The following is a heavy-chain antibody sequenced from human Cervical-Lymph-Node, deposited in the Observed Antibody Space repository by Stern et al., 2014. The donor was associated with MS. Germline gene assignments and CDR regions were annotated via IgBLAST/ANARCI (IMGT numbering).Heavy chain of an antibody. Sequence: EMQLVESGAEVRKPGESLKLSCKVSGYSFANFWIGWVRQVPGKGLEWMGIIFPGDSDSRCSTSFQGQVTLSADESISTAYLQWSSLKASDTGIYYCARRGLGYDGADHWGQGALVTVSS. CDR3: ARRGLGYDGADH. J-gene: IGHJ4*02. D-gene: IGHD3-16*01. CDR2: IFPGDSDS. V-gene: IGHV5-51*03. CDR1: GYSFANFW.